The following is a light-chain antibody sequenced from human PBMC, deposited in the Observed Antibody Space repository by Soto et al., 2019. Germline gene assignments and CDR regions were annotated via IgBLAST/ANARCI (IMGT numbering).Light chain of an antibody. J-gene: IGKJ4*01. CDR2: GAS. CDR3: QQCNNWPPLT. V-gene: IGKV3-15*01. Sequence: EVVMTQSPATLSVSPGERATLSCRASHNINSNLAWYQQKPGQAPTLLIYGASPRATGIPASLRGSGSETEFTLTISSLPSEDVAVYYCQQCNNWPPLTFGGGTKVEIK. CDR1: HNINSN.